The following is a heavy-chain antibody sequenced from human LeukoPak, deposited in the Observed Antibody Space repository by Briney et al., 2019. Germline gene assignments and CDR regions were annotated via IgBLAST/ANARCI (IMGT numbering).Heavy chain of an antibody. CDR1: GGSFSGYY. CDR2: INHSGST. J-gene: IGHJ4*02. CDR3: ARDPFGHPFDY. Sequence: NTSETLSLTCAVYGGSFSGYYWSWIRQPPGKGLEWIGEINHSGSTNYNPSLKSRVTISVDTSKNQFSLKLSSVTAADTAVYYCARDPFGHPFDYWGQGTLVTVSS. V-gene: IGHV4-34*01. D-gene: IGHD3-10*01.